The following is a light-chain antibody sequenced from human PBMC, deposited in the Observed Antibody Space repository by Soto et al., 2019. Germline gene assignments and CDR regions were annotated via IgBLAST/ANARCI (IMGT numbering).Light chain of an antibody. CDR3: QQYGSSPRT. J-gene: IGKJ1*01. Sequence: EIVLTQSPDTLSLSPRERAPLSYRASQSVSSSYLAWYKQNPGQAARLLIYGASSRATGIPDRFSGSGSGTDFTLTISRLEPEDFAVYYCQQYGSSPRTFGQGTKVDIK. CDR2: GAS. V-gene: IGKV3-20*01. CDR1: QSVSSSY.